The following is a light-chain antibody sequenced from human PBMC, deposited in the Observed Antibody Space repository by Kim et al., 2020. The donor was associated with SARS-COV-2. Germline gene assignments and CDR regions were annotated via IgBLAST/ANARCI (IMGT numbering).Light chain of an antibody. CDR1: ESVSGNH. V-gene: IGKV3-20*01. CDR3: QQYGDSPRWT. J-gene: IGKJ1*01. Sequence: PGEGATLTCRATESVSGNHVAWYQQKPDQAPRLLIYGASGRATGIPDRFSGSGSATDFTLTISRLEPEDFAVYYCQQYGDSPRWTFGQGTKVDIK. CDR2: GAS.